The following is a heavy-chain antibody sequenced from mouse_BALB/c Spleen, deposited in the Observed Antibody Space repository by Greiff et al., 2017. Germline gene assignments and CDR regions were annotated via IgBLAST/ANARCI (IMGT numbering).Heavy chain of an antibody. Sequence: VQLQQSGAELVKPGASVKLSCTASGFNIKDTYMHWVKQRPEQGLEWIGRIDPANGNTKYDPKFQGKANRTADTSSNTAYLQLSSLTSEDTAVYYCEGCLTFAYWGQGTLVTVSA. J-gene: IGHJ3*01. CDR2: IDPANGNT. D-gene: IGHD3-3*01. CDR1: GFNIKDTY. V-gene: IGHV14-3*02. CDR3: EGCLTFAY.